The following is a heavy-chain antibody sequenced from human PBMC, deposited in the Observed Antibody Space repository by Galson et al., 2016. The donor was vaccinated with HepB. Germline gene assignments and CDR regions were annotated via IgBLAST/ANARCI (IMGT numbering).Heavy chain of an antibody. J-gene: IGHJ4*02. D-gene: IGHD3-3*01. Sequence: SLRLSCAASGFNFSSYALSWVRQAPGKGLEWVSVISGSGGTTYYADSVKGRFTISRDNSKNALYLQMKSRRAEDTAVYYCAEEPNYDFWSGHPFDYWGQGTLVTVSS. V-gene: IGHV3-23*01. CDR1: GFNFSSYA. CDR2: ISGSGGTT. CDR3: AEEPNYDFWSGHPFDY.